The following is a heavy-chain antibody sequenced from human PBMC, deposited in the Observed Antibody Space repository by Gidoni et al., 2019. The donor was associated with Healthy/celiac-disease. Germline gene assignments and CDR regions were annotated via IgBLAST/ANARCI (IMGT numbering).Heavy chain of an antibody. Sequence: QVQLVESGGGVVQPGWSLRLSSAASGFTFSSYGMHWVRQAPGKGLEWVAVISYDGSNKYYADSVKGRFTISRDNSKNTLYLQMNSLRAEDTAVYYCAKIRVAGADYWGQGTLVTVSS. D-gene: IGHD6-19*01. CDR2: ISYDGSNK. CDR3: AKIRVAGADY. CDR1: GFTFSSYG. V-gene: IGHV3-30*18. J-gene: IGHJ4*02.